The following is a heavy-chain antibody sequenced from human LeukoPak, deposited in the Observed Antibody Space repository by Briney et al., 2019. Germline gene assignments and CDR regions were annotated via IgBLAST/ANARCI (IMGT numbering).Heavy chain of an antibody. CDR1: GFTLNSYW. CDR2: INSDGSAT. CDR3: ARPIYDTRNALDV. J-gene: IGHJ6*02. D-gene: IGHD3-22*01. Sequence: TGGSLRLSCAASGFTLNSYWMHWVRQVPGKGLVWVSRINSDGSATNYADSVRGRFTISRDNAENTLYLQMDSLTTEDTAVYYCARPIYDTRNALDVWGQGTTVAVSS. V-gene: IGHV3-74*01.